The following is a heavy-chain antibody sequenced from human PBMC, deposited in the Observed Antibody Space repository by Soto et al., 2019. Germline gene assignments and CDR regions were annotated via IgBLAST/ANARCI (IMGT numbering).Heavy chain of an antibody. CDR3: AKGANYYDSNGFYLFNF. V-gene: IGHV3-30*18. Sequence: GGSLRLSCAASGFTFDTCGMQWVRQAPGRGLEWVAIVSYDGSNKQYSESVKGRFTISRDNSNNTLYLQMDSLRPEDTAVYYCAKGANYYDSNGFYLFNFWGQGTPVTVSS. D-gene: IGHD3-22*01. CDR2: VSYDGSNK. CDR1: GFTFDTCG. J-gene: IGHJ4*02.